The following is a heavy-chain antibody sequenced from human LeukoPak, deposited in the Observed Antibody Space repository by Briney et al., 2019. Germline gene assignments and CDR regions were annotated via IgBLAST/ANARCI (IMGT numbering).Heavy chain of an antibody. CDR1: GGTFSSYA. CDR3: GKGVISSAKYSFGS. D-gene: IGHD2-2*01. CDR2: IIPIFGTA. V-gene: IGHV1-69*13. Sequence: VASVKVSCKASGGTFSSYAISWVRQAPGQGLEWMGGIIPIFGTANYAQKFQGRVTITADESTSTAYMELSSLGSEDTAVYYCGKGVISSAKYSFGSWGQGTPVTVSS. J-gene: IGHJ4*02.